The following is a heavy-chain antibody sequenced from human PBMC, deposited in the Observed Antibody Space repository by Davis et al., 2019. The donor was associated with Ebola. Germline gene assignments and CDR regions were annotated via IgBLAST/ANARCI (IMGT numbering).Heavy chain of an antibody. CDR1: GSTFSNYA. J-gene: IGHJ4*02. V-gene: IGHV3-23*01. D-gene: IGHD3-16*02. Sequence: PGGSLRPSCAASGSTFSNYAMHWVRQPPGKGLEWVSSLSGSGGKTYYADSVKGRFTISRDNFKNMVDLQMNGLRAEDTAVYYCAKGHNIWPAYRLFDNWGQGTLVTVSS. CDR2: LSGSGGKT. CDR3: AKGHNIWPAYRLFDN.